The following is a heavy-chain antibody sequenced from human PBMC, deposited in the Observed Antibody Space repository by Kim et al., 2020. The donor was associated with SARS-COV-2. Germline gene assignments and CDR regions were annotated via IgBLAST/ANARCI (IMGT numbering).Heavy chain of an antibody. CDR3: ARGPRGGWFDY. J-gene: IGHJ5*01. V-gene: IGHV1-8*01. Sequence: ASVKVSCQASGYTFSNYNIHWVRQTSAHGIEWMGWINPESNSPRYAQDFQGRVTLSRNTSINTVYMELNSLTSDDTAVYYCARGPRGGWFDYWGQGTLISVSS. CDR2: INPESNSP. CDR1: GYTFSNYN.